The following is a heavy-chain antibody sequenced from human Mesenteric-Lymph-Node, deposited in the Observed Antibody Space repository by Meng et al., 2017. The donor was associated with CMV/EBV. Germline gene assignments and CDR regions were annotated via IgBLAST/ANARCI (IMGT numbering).Heavy chain of an antibody. Sequence: SETLSLTCTVSGYSISSGYYWGWIRQPPGKGLEWIGSIYHSGSTYYNPSLKSRVTISVDTSKNQFSLKLSSVTAADTAVYYCARAGHIVVVIATYGMDVWGQGTTVTVSS. J-gene: IGHJ6*02. D-gene: IGHD2-21*01. V-gene: IGHV4-38-2*02. CDR2: IYHSGST. CDR3: ARAGHIVVVIATYGMDV. CDR1: GYSISSGYY.